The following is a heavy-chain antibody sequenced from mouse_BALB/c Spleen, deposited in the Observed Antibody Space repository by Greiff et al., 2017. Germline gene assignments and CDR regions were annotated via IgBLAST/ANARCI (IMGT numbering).Heavy chain of an antibody. Sequence: DVKLQESGAELVKPGASVKLSCTASGFNIKDTYMHWVKQRPEQGLEWIGRIDPANGNTKYDPKFQGKATITADTSSNTAYLQLSSLTSEDTAVYYCARGVTTATVAMDYWGQGTSVTVSS. D-gene: IGHD1-2*01. J-gene: IGHJ4*01. CDR2: IDPANGNT. V-gene: IGHV14-3*02. CDR3: ARGVTTATVAMDY. CDR1: GFNIKDTY.